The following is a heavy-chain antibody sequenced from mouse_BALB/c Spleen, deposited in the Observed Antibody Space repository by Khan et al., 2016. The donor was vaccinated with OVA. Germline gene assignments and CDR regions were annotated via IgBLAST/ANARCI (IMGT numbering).Heavy chain of an antibody. CDR1: GFSLASYG. CDR2: IWADGST. Sequence: QVQLQQSGPGLVAPSQSLSITCTVSGFSLASYGLHWVRQPPGKGLEWLGVIWADGSTNYNSALMSRLSINKDNSKSQLFLKMTSLQSDDTAMYYCARDYYAMDYWGQGTSVTVSS. J-gene: IGHJ4*01. V-gene: IGHV2-9*02. CDR3: ARDYYAMDY.